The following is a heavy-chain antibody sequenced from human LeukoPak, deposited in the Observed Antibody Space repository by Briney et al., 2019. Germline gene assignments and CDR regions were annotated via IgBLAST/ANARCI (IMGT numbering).Heavy chain of an antibody. J-gene: IGHJ5*02. CDR3: ARGPMAVSLGGGFDP. CDR1: GYSFTSYW. CDR2: IYPGDSDT. V-gene: IGHV5-51*01. Sequence: GESLKISCKGSGYSFTSYWIGWVRQMPGKGLEWMGIIYPGDSDTRYSPSFQGQVTISADKSISTAYLQWSSLKASDTAMYYCARGPMAVSLGGGFDPWGQGTLVTVSS. D-gene: IGHD2-8*02.